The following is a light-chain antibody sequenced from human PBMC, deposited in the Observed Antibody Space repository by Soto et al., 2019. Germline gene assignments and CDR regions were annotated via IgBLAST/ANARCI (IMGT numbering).Light chain of an antibody. J-gene: IGKJ1*01. CDR1: QSISSY. V-gene: IGKV1-5*03. Sequence: IQMAQSPSSLSASLGDRGTIACRASQSISSYLNWYQQKTGKAPKLLIYKASSLESGVPSRFSGSGSGTEFTLTISSLQPDDVPTDYCQQYNSYSRTFGQGTKVEI. CDR2: KAS. CDR3: QQYNSYSRT.